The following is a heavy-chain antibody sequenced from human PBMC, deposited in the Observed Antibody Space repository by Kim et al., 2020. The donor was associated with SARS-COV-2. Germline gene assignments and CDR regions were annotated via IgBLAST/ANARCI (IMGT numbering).Heavy chain of an antibody. Sequence: ASVKVSCKASGYTFSGYNMHWVRQAPGQGLEWMGRINPNSGGTNYAQNFQGRVTMTRETSISTAYMELSRLRSDDTAVYYCARDSVGYDREYYYYGMDVWGQGTTVTVSS. J-gene: IGHJ6*02. D-gene: IGHD5-12*01. V-gene: IGHV1-2*06. CDR2: INPNSGGT. CDR1: GYTFSGYN. CDR3: ARDSVGYDREYYYYGMDV.